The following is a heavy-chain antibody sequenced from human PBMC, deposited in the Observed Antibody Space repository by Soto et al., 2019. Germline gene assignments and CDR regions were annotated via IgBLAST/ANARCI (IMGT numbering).Heavy chain of an antibody. V-gene: IGHV1-58*01. CDR2: IVVGTGST. J-gene: IGHJ4*02. CDR3: AAADSSGYYGG. Sequence: ASVKVSCKASGITFRRTAVQWMRQARGQRLEWIGRIVVGTGSTTYAQIVQERVTITRDMSTSTAYMELRSLRSEDTAVYYCAAADSSGYYGGWGQGTQVTVSS. CDR1: GITFRRTA. D-gene: IGHD3-22*01.